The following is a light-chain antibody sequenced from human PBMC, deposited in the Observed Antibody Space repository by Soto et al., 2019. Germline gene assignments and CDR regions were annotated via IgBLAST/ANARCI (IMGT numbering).Light chain of an antibody. CDR3: QQYYRYPWT. CDR1: QGISNY. Sequence: MPISESLSSIAASVLHRVTIICRASQGISNYLGWYQQKPGKVPKSLIYSASSLQSGVPSKFSGSGSGTDFTLTISDMQPDDFATYCCQQYYRYPWTFGQGTKVDI. CDR2: SAS. V-gene: IGKV1-16*02. J-gene: IGKJ1*01.